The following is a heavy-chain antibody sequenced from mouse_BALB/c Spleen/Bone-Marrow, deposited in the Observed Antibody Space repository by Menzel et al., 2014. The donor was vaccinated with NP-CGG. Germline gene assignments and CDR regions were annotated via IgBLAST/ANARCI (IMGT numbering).Heavy chain of an antibody. Sequence: DVQLAESGGGVVQPGASGKLSCAASGFNFSDYGMAWVRLAPGKGPEWVAFISNLAYSIYYADTETGGFTISRENAKNTLYLEMSSLRFEDTAMYYCTRDRGYDGGYYFDYWGQGTTLTVSS. CDR2: ISNLAYSI. J-gene: IGHJ2*01. D-gene: IGHD2-2*01. CDR3: TRDRGYDGGYYFDY. V-gene: IGHV5-15*02. CDR1: GFNFSDYG.